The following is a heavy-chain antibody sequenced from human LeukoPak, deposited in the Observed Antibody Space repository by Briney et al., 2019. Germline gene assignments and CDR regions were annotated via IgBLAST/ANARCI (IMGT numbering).Heavy chain of an antibody. J-gene: IGHJ5*02. D-gene: IGHD1-26*01. Sequence: PGGSLRLSCAASGFTLSNAYMSWVRQTPGKGLEWVGRIKNKTNGGTTDYAAPVKGRFTISRDDSKNTLYLQMNSLKTEDTAVYYCTTTIVGVTTWFDPWGQGTLVTVSS. CDR2: IKNKTNGGTT. V-gene: IGHV3-15*01. CDR1: GFTLSNAY. CDR3: TTTIVGVTTWFDP.